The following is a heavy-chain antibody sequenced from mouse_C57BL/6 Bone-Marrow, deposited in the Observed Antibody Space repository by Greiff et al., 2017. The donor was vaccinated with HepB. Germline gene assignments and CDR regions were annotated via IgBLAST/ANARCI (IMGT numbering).Heavy chain of an antibody. CDR2: IDPSDSYT. D-gene: IGHD3-2*02. CDR3: ATRQLRLRPFAY. V-gene: IGHV1-50*01. J-gene: IGHJ3*01. CDR1: GYTFTSYW. Sequence: VQLQQPGAELVKPGASVKLSCKASGYTFTSYWMQWVKQRPGQGLEWIGEIDPSDSYTNYNQKFKGKATLTVDTSSSTAYMQLSSLTSEDSAVYYCATRQLRLRPFAYWGQGTLVTVSA.